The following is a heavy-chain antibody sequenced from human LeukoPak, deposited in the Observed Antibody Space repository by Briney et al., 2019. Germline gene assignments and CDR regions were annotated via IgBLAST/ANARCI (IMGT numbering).Heavy chain of an antibody. CDR2: IKHDGSEK. CDR1: GFTFSIYW. J-gene: IGHJ4*02. Sequence: PGGSLRLSCGASGFTFSIYWMTRVRQAPGKGLEWVANIKHDGSEKYYVDSVKGRFTISRDNAKNSLYLQMNSLRAEDTAVYYSARVRFAIIDAYYFDYWGQGTLVTVSS. CDR3: ARVRFAIIDAYYFDY. D-gene: IGHD3-10*01. V-gene: IGHV3-7*01.